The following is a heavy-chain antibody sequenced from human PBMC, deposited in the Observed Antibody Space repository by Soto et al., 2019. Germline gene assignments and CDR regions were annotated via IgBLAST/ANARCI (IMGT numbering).Heavy chain of an antibody. CDR3: ARDSIHAFVI. CDR2: INWNGGTT. V-gene: IGHV3-20*03. Sequence: GGSLRLSSAASGFTFDDYGMSWVRQAPGKGLEWVSTINWNGGTTGYADSVKGRFTTSRDNAKSSLYLQMNSLRAEDTAFYYCARDSIHAFVIWGQGTVVTVSS. CDR1: GFTFDDYG. J-gene: IGHJ3*02.